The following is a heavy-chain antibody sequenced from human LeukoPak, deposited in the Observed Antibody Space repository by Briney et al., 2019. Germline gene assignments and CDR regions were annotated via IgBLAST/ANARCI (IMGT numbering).Heavy chain of an antibody. D-gene: IGHD3-10*01. CDR2: ISYDGSNK. CDR3: AKDGVWFEVYYYYYMDV. J-gene: IGHJ6*03. CDR1: GFSFSNYY. V-gene: IGHV3-30*18. Sequence: SGGSLRLSCAASGFSFSNYYMSWVRQAPGKGLEWVAVISYDGSNKYYADSVKGRFTISRDNSKNTLYLQMNSLRAEDTAVYYCAKDGVWFEVYYYYYMDVWGKGTTVTVSS.